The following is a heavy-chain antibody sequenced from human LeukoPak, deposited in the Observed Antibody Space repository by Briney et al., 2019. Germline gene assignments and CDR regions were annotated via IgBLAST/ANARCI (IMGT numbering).Heavy chain of an antibody. J-gene: IGHJ6*03. Sequence: SETLSLTCTVSGGSISSGSYYWSWIRQPPGTGLEWIGSIYHSGSTYYNPSLKSRVTISVDTSKNQFSLKLSSVTAADTAVYYYAREGSYGYLYIGYYYYYMDVWGKGTTVTVSS. D-gene: IGHD5-18*01. CDR2: IYHSGST. V-gene: IGHV4-39*07. CDR3: AREGSYGYLYIGYYYYYMDV. CDR1: GGSISSGSYY.